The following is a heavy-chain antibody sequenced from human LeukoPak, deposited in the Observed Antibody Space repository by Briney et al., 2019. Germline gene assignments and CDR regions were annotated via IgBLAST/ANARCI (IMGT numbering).Heavy chain of an antibody. Sequence: PGGSLRLSCAASGFTFSSYEMNWARQAPGKGLEWVSYISSGSTIYDADSVKGRFTISRDNAKNSLYLQMNSLRAEDTAVYYCARESIAVAGAPFDYWGQGTLVTVSS. V-gene: IGHV3-48*03. CDR1: GFTFSSYE. D-gene: IGHD6-19*01. J-gene: IGHJ4*02. CDR3: ARESIAVAGAPFDY. CDR2: ISSGSTI.